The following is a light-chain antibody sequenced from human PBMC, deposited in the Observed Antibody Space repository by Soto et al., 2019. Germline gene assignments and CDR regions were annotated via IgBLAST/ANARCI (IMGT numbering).Light chain of an antibody. CDR2: DAF. J-gene: IGKJ5*01. V-gene: IGKV3-11*01. CDR3: QQRIKWPIT. Sequence: EIVVTQSPATLSVSPGERATLSCRASQSVATYVAWYQQKPGQAPRLLIYDAFNRATGTPARFSGSGSGTDFTLTISSLEPADSAVYYCQQRIKWPITFGQGTRLEI. CDR1: QSVATY.